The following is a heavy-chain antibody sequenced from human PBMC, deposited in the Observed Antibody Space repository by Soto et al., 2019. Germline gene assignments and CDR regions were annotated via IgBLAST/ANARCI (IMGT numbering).Heavy chain of an antibody. Sequence: QVQLQQWGAGLLKPSETLSLTCAVYGGSFSGYYWSWIRQPPGKGLEWIGEINHSGSTNYNPSLKSRVPISVDTSKDQLSLKLSFVTAADTAVYYCAKVLRYFEWLWFGGWFDPWGQGTLVIVSS. D-gene: IGHD3-9*01. J-gene: IGHJ5*02. V-gene: IGHV4-34*01. CDR2: INHSGST. CDR3: AKVLRYFEWLWFGGWFDP. CDR1: GGSFSGYY.